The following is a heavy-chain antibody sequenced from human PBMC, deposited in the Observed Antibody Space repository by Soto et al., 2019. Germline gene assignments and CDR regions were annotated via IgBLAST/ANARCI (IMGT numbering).Heavy chain of an antibody. CDR3: ARTRGGYDSALDY. CDR2: INAGNDYT. Sequence: ASVKVSCKASGYTFTSYVLHWVRQASGQRLEWMGWINAGNDYTKYSQKFQGRVTITRDTSASTVYMELSSLRSEDTAVYYCARTRGGYDSALDYWGQGTLVTVS. CDR1: GYTFTSYV. D-gene: IGHD5-12*01. J-gene: IGHJ4*02. V-gene: IGHV1-3*01.